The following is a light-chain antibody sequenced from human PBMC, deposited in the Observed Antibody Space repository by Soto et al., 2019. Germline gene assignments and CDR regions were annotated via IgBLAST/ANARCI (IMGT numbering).Light chain of an antibody. V-gene: IGKV3-15*01. CDR3: QQYESSPYT. Sequence: EIAMTQSPATLSVSPGERATLSCRASQSVSSNLAWYQQKPGQAPRLLIYGASTRATGIPARFSGSGSGTEFTLTISSLQSEDFAVYYCQQYESSPYTFGQGTRLEIK. J-gene: IGKJ2*01. CDR2: GAS. CDR1: QSVSSN.